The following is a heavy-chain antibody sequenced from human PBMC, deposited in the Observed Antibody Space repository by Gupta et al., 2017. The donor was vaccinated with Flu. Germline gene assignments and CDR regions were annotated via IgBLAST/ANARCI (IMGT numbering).Heavy chain of an antibody. CDR1: GYNFLGYY. V-gene: IGHV1-2*02. CDR3: VRATGGWVYEYVRSCDP. D-gene: IGHD1-14*01. Sequence: QVQLKQSGAEVKTPGASVKLSCKTSGYNFLGYYRHWVRPAPGQGLEWMGWINPTSTDITKDAQTFQERVNMTKDTAKSKAYMALRMMKLDDKDIYYWVRATGGWVYEYVRSCDPWGKGTLVTVSS. J-gene: IGHJ5*02. CDR2: INPTSTDIT.